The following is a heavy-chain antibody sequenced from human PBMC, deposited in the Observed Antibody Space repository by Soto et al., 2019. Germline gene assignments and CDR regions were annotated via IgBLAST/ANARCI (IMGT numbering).Heavy chain of an antibody. CDR3: ARGYYCRSGRYVDS. Sequence: LSLTCSVSGVSVSGGSYIWSWIRQPPGKGLEWIGYIFYTGSTNYNPSLKSRVTISIDTSRNQFSLKLISVTAADTAVYFCARGYYCRSGRYVDSWGQGTLVTV. V-gene: IGHV4-61*01. CDR1: GVSVSGGSYI. D-gene: IGHD3-10*01. J-gene: IGHJ4*02. CDR2: IFYTGST.